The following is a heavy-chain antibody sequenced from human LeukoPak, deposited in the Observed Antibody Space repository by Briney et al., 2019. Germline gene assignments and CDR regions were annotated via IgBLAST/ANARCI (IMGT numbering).Heavy chain of an antibody. D-gene: IGHD3-10*01. V-gene: IGHV1-2*02. CDR1: GYTFTGYY. CDR3: ARDAPYGSGSYPRMFLIEY. CDR2: INPNSGGT. Sequence: ASVKVPCKASGYTFTGYYMHWVRQAPGQGLEWMGWINPNSGGTNYAQKFQGRVTMTRDTSISTAYMELSRLRSDDTAVYYCARDAPYGSGSYPRMFLIEYWGQGTLVTVSS. J-gene: IGHJ4*02.